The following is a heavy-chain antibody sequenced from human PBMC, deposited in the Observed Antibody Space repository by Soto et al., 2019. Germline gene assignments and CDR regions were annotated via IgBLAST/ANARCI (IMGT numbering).Heavy chain of an antibody. D-gene: IGHD2-2*02. CDR2: ISAYNGNT. CDR1: GYTFTSYG. Sequence: ASVKVSCKASGYTFTSYGISWLRQAPGQGLEWMGWISAYNGNTNYAQKLQGRVTMTTDTSTSTAYMELRSLRSDDTAVYYCARLACSSTSCYTHNAFDIWGQGTMVTVSS. J-gene: IGHJ3*02. CDR3: ARLACSSTSCYTHNAFDI. V-gene: IGHV1-18*01.